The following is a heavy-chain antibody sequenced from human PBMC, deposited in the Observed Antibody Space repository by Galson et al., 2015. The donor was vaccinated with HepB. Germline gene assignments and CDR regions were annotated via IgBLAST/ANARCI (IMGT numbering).Heavy chain of an antibody. CDR1: GFTFSSYA. CDR2: ISYDGSNK. CDR3: AVQVGATNGISQAIDY. D-gene: IGHD1-26*01. Sequence: SLRLSCAASGFTFSSYAMHWVRQAPGKGLEWVAVISYDGSNKYYADSVKGRFTISRDNSKNTLYLQMNSLRAEDTAVYYCAVQVGATNGISQAIDYWGQGTLVTVSS. V-gene: IGHV3-30*04. J-gene: IGHJ4*02.